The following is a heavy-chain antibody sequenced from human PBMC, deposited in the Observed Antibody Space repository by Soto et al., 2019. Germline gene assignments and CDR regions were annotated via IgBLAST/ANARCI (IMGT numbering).Heavy chain of an antibody. V-gene: IGHV4-30-4*01. CDR2: IYYTGST. J-gene: IGHJ4*02. CDR1: GGSISSGDYY. CDR3: ARYQKGPFDY. D-gene: IGHD2-2*01. Sequence: SETLSLTCTVSGGSISSGDYYWNWIRQPPGKGLEWIGYIYYTGSTYYNPSLKSRLTISVDTSKNQFSLKLTSVTAADTAVYFCARYQKGPFDYWGQGTLVTV.